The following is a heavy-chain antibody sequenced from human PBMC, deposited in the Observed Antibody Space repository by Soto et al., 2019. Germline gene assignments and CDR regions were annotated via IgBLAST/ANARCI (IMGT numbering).Heavy chain of an antibody. D-gene: IGHD2-2*01. Sequence: QLQLQESGPGVAKPSETLSLTCTVSGGSISSSSYYWGWIRQPPGKGLEWIGSIYYSGTTYYNPSLKSPVTISVDTSKNQFSLKVNSATAADTAVYYCARQLTWGRSCIYFDYWGQGILVTVSS. V-gene: IGHV4-39*01. CDR2: IYYSGTT. J-gene: IGHJ4*02. CDR1: GGSISSSSYY. CDR3: ARQLTWGRSCIYFDY.